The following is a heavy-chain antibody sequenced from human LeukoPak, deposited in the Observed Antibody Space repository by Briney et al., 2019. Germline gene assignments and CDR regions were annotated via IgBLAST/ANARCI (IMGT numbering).Heavy chain of an antibody. CDR3: VREERGLAIDY. J-gene: IGHJ4*02. CDR1: GFIFRNYA. CDR2: ISSSGDNT. Sequence: PGGSLRLSCAASGFIFRNYAMHWVRQAPGRGLEYVSAISSSGDNTYYGDSVKCRFTISRDNSKNTLSLQMSSLRVEDTAVYYCVREERGLAIDYWGQGTLVTVSS. D-gene: IGHD5-12*01. V-gene: IGHV3-64*02.